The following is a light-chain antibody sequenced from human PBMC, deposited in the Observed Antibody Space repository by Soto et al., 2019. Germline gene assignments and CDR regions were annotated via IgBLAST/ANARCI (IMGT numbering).Light chain of an antibody. V-gene: IGLV3-1*01. CDR1: KLGDKY. CDR2: QDS. CDR3: QAWESSVYV. J-gene: IGLJ1*01. Sequence: SYELTQPPSVSVSPGQTASITCSGDKLGDKYACWYQQKPGQSPVLVIYQDSKRPSGIPERFSGSNSGNTATLTISGTQAMDEADYYCQAWESSVYVFGTGTKLTVL.